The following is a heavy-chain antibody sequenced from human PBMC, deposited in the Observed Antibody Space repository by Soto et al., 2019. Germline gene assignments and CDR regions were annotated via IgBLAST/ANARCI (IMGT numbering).Heavy chain of an antibody. CDR2: VYFSGNT. D-gene: IGHD3-16*01. CDR3: ASYRGALYFES. J-gene: IGHJ4*02. V-gene: IGHV4-31*03. Sequence: SETLSLTCTVSGGSISSSSYSWSWIRQHPGKGLEWIGYVYFSGNTYYNPSLKSRVTISVDTPKKQFSLKLTSVTVADTAVYYCASYRGALYFESWGPGILVTVSS. CDR1: GGSISSSSYS.